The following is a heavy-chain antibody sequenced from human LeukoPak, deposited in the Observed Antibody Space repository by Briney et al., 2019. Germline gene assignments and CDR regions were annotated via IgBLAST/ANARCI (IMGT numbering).Heavy chain of an antibody. CDR2: IYYSGST. Sequence: ESSETLSLTCTVSGGSISSDYWSWIRQPPGKGLEWIGHIYYSGSTNYNPSLKSRVTISVDTSKNQFSLKLNSVTAADTAVYYCARSPLFRAFDIWGQGTMVTVSS. V-gene: IGHV4-59*01. CDR1: GGSISSDY. CDR3: ARSPLFRAFDI. J-gene: IGHJ3*02.